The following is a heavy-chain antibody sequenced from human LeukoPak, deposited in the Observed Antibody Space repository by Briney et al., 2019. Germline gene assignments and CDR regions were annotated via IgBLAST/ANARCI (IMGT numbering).Heavy chain of an antibody. D-gene: IGHD4-17*01. CDR2: INHSGST. CDR3: ARGPIYGDYADAFDI. CDR1: GGSFSGYY. Sequence: SETLSLTCAVYGGSFSGYYWSWIRQPPGKGLEWIGEINHSGSTNYNPSLKSRVTISVDTSKNQFSLKLSSVTAADTAVYYCARGPIYGDYADAFDISGQETMVTVSS. V-gene: IGHV4-34*01. J-gene: IGHJ3*02.